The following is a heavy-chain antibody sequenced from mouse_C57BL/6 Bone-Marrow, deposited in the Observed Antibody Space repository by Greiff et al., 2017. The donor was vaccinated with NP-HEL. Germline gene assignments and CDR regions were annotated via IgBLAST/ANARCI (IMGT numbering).Heavy chain of an antibody. CDR2: ISYGGSN. Sequence: ESGPGLVKPSQSLSLTCSVTGYSITSGYYWNWIRQFPGNKLEWMGYISYGGSNNYNPSLKNRISITRDPSKNQFFLKLNAVTTEDTATYYCARDGYGSSSDYWGQGTTLTVSS. CDR3: ARDGYGSSSDY. J-gene: IGHJ2*01. D-gene: IGHD1-1*01. CDR1: GYSITSGYY. V-gene: IGHV3-6*01.